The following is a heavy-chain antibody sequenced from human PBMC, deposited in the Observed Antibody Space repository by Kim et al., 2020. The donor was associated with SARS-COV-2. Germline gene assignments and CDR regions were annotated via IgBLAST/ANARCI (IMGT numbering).Heavy chain of an antibody. J-gene: IGHJ3*02. CDR1: GDSISNYY. Sequence: SETLSLTCTISGDSISNYYWSWIRQPPGKGLEWIGYIYYTGNANYNPSLKSRVTFSVDTSKNQFSLKLTSVTAADTAVYFCARGGSYDRSGYHYVHGFDIWGQGTMVTVSS. V-gene: IGHV4-59*01. D-gene: IGHD3-22*01. CDR2: IYYTGNA. CDR3: ARGGSYDRSGYHYVHGFDI.